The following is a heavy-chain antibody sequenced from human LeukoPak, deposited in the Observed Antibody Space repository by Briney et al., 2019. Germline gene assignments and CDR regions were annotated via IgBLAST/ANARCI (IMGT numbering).Heavy chain of an antibody. J-gene: IGHJ4*02. CDR3: ARGYDSSAYYPFNY. CDR2: INHSGST. Sequence: PSETLSLTCAIYGGSFSNYYWSWIRQPPGKGLEWVGEINHSGSTNCNPSLKSRVTILVDTSKNQFSLMLSSVTAADTAVYYCARGYDSSAYYPFNYWGQGTLVTVSS. CDR1: GGSFSNYY. V-gene: IGHV4-34*01. D-gene: IGHD3-22*01.